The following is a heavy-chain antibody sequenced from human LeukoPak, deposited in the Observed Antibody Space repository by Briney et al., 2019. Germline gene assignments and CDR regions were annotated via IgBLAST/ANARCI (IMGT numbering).Heavy chain of an antibody. Sequence: GGSLRLSCAASGFPFSRDSMHWVRQSPGKGLVWLSRISPDGTTTNYADSVKGRFTISRDNAKSTLYLQMNSLRDEDTAVYYCASDVAYKFDYWGQGTLVTFSS. J-gene: IGHJ4*02. CDR3: ASDVAYKFDY. CDR1: GFPFSRDS. CDR2: ISPDGTTT. V-gene: IGHV3-74*01. D-gene: IGHD5-24*01.